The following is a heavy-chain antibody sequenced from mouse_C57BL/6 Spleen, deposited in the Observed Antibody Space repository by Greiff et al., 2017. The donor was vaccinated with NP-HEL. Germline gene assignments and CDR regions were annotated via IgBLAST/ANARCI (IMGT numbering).Heavy chain of an antibody. V-gene: IGHV14-4*01. CDR2: IDPENGDT. CDR1: GFNIKDDY. J-gene: IGHJ3*01. D-gene: IGHD2-5*01. CDR3: TKSNYDAY. Sequence: EVQLQQSGAELVRPGASVKLSCTASGFNIKDDYMHWVKQRPEQGLEWIGWIDPENGDTEYASKFQGKATITAGTSSNTAYLQLSSLTSEDTAVYYCTKSNYDAYWGQGTLVTVSA.